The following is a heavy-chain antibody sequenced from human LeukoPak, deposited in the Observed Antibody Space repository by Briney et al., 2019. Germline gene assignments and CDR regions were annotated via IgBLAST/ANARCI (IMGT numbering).Heavy chain of an antibody. J-gene: IGHJ6*02. V-gene: IGHV3-30-3*01. D-gene: IGHD6-13*01. CDR2: ISYDGSNT. Sequence: GGPLRLSCAPSGFTFSSYAMHWVRQAPGKGLEWVAVISYDGSNTYYADSVKGRFTISRDNSKNTLNLQMNSLRAEDTAVYYCARSPAASQYYGVDVWGQGTTVTVSS. CDR3: ARSPAASQYYGVDV. CDR1: GFTFSSYA.